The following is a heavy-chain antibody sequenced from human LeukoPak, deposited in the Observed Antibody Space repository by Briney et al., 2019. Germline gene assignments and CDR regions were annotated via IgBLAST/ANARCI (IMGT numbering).Heavy chain of an antibody. J-gene: IGHJ5*02. Sequence: PGGSLRLSCAAAGFTFSSYWMSWVRQPPGKGLEWIGYIYYSGSTNYNPSLKSRVTISVDTSKNQFSLKLSSVTAADTAVYYCARVRGDSSGYLYNWFDPWGQGTLVTVSS. CDR1: GFTFSSYW. CDR3: ARVRGDSSGYLYNWFDP. CDR2: IYYSGST. V-gene: IGHV4-59*01. D-gene: IGHD3-22*01.